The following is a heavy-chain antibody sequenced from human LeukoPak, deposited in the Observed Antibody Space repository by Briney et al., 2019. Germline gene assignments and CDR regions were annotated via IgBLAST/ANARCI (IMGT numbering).Heavy chain of an antibody. CDR3: ARDSRDRYCSSTSCPLYYGMDV. CDR1: GYTFTSYG. D-gene: IGHD2-2*01. J-gene: IGHJ6*02. CDR2: ISAYNGNT. Sequence: ASVKVSCKASGYTFTSYGISWVRQAPGQGLEWMGWISAYNGNTNYAQKLQGRVTMTTDTSTSTAYMELRSLRSDGTAVYYCARDSRDRYCSSTSCPLYYGMDVWGQGTTVTVSS. V-gene: IGHV1-18*01.